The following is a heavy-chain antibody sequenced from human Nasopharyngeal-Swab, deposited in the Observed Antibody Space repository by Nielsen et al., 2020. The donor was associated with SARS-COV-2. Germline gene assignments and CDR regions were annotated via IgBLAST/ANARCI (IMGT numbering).Heavy chain of an antibody. Sequence: WIRQPPGKGLEWIGRIYTSGSTNYNPSLKSRVTISVDTSKNQFSLKLSSVTAADTAVYYCARVSPYYYMDVRGKGTTVTVSS. V-gene: IGHV4-61*02. J-gene: IGHJ6*03. CDR2: IYTSGST. CDR3: ARVSPYYYMDV.